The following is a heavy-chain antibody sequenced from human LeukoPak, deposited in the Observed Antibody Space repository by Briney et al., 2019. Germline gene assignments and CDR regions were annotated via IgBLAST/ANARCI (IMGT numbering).Heavy chain of an antibody. CDR3: AREYCSSTSCYTYYYYYMDV. Sequence: SAPLSLTCTVSGGSISSYYWSWIRQPAGKGLEWIGRIYTSGSTNYNPSLKSRVTMSVDTSKNQFSLKLSSVTAADTAVYYCAREYCSSTSCYTYYYYYMDVWGKGTTVTVSS. V-gene: IGHV4-4*07. CDR1: GGSISSYY. CDR2: IYTSGST. D-gene: IGHD2-2*02. J-gene: IGHJ6*03.